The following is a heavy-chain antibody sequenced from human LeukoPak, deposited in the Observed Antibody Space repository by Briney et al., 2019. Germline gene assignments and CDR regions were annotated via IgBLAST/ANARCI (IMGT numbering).Heavy chain of an antibody. CDR3: ARDRSLSVAGTFDF. V-gene: IGHV3-48*02. CDR1: GFIFSHYG. CDR2: SNAAGSPV. Sequence: GGSLKLSCAASGFIFSHYGMSWVRQAPGKGLEWISYSNAAGSPVSYAESVQGRFTISRDNAKNSLYLEMNSLRDDDTAVYYCARDRSLSVAGTFDFWGQGSLVTVSS. D-gene: IGHD6-19*01. J-gene: IGHJ4*02.